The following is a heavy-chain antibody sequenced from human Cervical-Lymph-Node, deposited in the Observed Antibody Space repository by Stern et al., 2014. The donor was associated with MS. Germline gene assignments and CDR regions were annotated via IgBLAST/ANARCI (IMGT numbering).Heavy chain of an antibody. CDR1: GGTFSRYA. D-gene: IGHD2-15*01. V-gene: IGHV1-69*01. Sequence: QVQLVQSGAEVKKPGSSVKVSCKAPGGTFSRYAVCWVRQAPGQGLAWMGGSIPISGATNYVQKFQGRLTITADSTSTAYMELRSLSSEDTAVYYCATKRGGHCSGGDCYSFDYWGQGTLVTVSS. CDR3: ATKRGGHCSGGDCYSFDY. CDR2: SIPISGAT. J-gene: IGHJ4*02.